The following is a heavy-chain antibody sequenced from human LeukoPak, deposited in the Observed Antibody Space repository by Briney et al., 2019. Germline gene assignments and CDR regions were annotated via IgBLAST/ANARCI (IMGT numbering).Heavy chain of an antibody. CDR2: ISGSSSTI. CDR3: ARGGSSFDY. Sequence: GGSLRLSCAASGFTFSSYWLNWLRQAPGKGLEWVSYISGSSSTIYYADSVKGRFTISRDNAKNSLYLQMNSLRAEDTAVYYCARGGSSFDYWGQGTLVTVSS. CDR1: GFTFSSYW. J-gene: IGHJ4*02. D-gene: IGHD2-15*01. V-gene: IGHV3-48*01.